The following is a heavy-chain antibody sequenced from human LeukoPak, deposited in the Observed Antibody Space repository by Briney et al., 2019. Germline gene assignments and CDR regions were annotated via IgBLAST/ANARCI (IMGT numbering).Heavy chain of an antibody. D-gene: IGHD3-16*01. CDR1: AGSISSYY. CDR2: IYTSGST. V-gene: IGHV4-4*07. CDR3: ARAHDSGGTRGLSWFDP. Sequence: SVTLSLTCTVSAGSISSYYWSWIRPPAGKGLEWIGRIYTSGSTNYNPSLKRRVTMSVDTSKNQISLKLSSVTAADTAVYYCARAHDSGGTRGLSWFDPWGQGTLVTVSS. J-gene: IGHJ5*02.